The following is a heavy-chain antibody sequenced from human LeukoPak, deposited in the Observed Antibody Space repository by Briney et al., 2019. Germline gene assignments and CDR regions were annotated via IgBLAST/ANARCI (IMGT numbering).Heavy chain of an antibody. V-gene: IGHV3-48*03. CDR3: AKVSSERRGGFDY. CDR1: GFTFSSYE. CDR2: ISSSGSTI. D-gene: IGHD1-1*01. Sequence: HSGGSLRLSCAASGFTFSSYEMNWVRQAPGKGLEWVSYISSSGSTIYYADSVKGRFTISRDNAKNSLYLQMNSLRAEDTAVYYCAKVSSERRGGFDYWGQGTLVTVSS. J-gene: IGHJ4*02.